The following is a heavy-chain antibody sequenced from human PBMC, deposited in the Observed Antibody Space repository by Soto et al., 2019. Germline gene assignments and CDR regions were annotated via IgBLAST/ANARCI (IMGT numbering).Heavy chain of an antibody. CDR2: IYYSGST. CDR3: ARMSVAAAADY. V-gene: IGHV4-59*08. Sequence: SETLSLTCTVSGGSISSYYWSWIRQPPGKGLEWIGYIYYSGSTNYNPSLKSRVTISVDTSKNQFSLKLSSVTAADTAVYYCARMSVAAAADYWGQGTLVTVSS. CDR1: GGSISSYY. J-gene: IGHJ4*02. D-gene: IGHD6-13*01.